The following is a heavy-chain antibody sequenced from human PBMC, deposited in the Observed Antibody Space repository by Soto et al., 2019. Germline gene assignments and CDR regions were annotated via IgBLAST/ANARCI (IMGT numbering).Heavy chain of an antibody. Sequence: PGGSLRLSCAASGFTVSSTYMSGVRQAPGKGLEWVSVIYSGGSTYYADSVKGRFTISRDNSKNTLYLQMNSLRAEDTAVYYCARSGYSYGPFDHWGQGTLVTVSS. V-gene: IGHV3-53*01. CDR1: GFTVSSTY. CDR3: ARSGYSYGPFDH. D-gene: IGHD5-18*01. CDR2: IYSGGST. J-gene: IGHJ4*02.